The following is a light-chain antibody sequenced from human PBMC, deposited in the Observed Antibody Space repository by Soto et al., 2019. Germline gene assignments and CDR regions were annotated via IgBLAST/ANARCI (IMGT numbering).Light chain of an antibody. CDR2: GAS. J-gene: IGKJ4*01. CDR3: QQRSNWPPV. V-gene: IGKV3-15*01. CDR1: QSVSSN. Sequence: EIVMTQSPATLSVSPGEGATVSCRASQSVSSNLAWYQQKPGQAPRLLIYGASTRATGIPARFSGSGSGTEFTLTISSLEPEDFAVYYCQQRSNWPPVFGGGTKVEIK.